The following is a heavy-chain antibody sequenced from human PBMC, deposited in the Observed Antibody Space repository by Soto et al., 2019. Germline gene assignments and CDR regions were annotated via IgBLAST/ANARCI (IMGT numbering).Heavy chain of an antibody. CDR1: GFTFSSYG. CDR2: VSYDGTNK. D-gene: IGHD6-13*01. CDR3: VKDHSSSWSYLGS. J-gene: IGHJ4*02. Sequence: VQLVESGGGVVQPGRSLRLSCAASGFTFSSYGMHWVRQAPGKGLEWVAVVSYDGTNKYYADSVKGRFTISRDNSKNTLYLQMNSLRAEDTAVYYCVKDHSSSWSYLGSWGQGTLVTVSS. V-gene: IGHV3-30*18.